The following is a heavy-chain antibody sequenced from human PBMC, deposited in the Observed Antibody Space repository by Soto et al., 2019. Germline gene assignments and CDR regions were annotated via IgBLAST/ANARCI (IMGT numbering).Heavy chain of an antibody. CDR2: INAGNGNT. D-gene: IGHD3-10*01. J-gene: IGHJ4*02. CDR3: ASGLLWFGELPTYFDY. Sequence: ASVKVSCKASGYTFTSYAMHWVRQAPGQRLEWMGWINAGNGNTKYSQKFQGRVTITRDTSASTAYMELSSLRSEDTAVYYCASGLLWFGELPTYFDYWGQGTLVTVSS. V-gene: IGHV1-3*01. CDR1: GYTFTSYA.